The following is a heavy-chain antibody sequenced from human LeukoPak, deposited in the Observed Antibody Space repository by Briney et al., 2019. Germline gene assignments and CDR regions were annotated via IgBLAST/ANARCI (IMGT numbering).Heavy chain of an antibody. CDR1: GFTFSSYW. V-gene: IGHV3-7*01. Sequence: GGSLRLSCAASGFTFSSYWMSWVRQAPGKGLEWVANIKQDGSEKYYVDSVKGRFTISRDNAKNSLYLQMNSLRAEDTAVYYCARGQGYDFWSGLVSDYWGQGTLVTVSS. CDR3: ARGQGYDFWSGLVSDY. D-gene: IGHD3-3*01. J-gene: IGHJ4*02. CDR2: IKQDGSEK.